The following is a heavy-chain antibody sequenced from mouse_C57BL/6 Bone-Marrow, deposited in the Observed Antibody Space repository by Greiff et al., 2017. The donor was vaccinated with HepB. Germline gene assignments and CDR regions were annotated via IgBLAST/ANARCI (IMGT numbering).Heavy chain of an antibody. J-gene: IGHJ4*01. V-gene: IGHV5-9*01. CDR2: ISGGGGNT. Sequence: EVQVVESGGGLVKPGGSLKLSCAASGFTFSSYTMSWVRQTPEKRLEWDATISGGGGNTYYPDSVKGRFTISRDNAKNTLYLQMSSLRSEDTALYYCARLYGSRGRNYAMDYWGQGTSVTVSS. CDR3: ARLYGSRGRNYAMDY. CDR1: GFTFSSYT. D-gene: IGHD1-1*01.